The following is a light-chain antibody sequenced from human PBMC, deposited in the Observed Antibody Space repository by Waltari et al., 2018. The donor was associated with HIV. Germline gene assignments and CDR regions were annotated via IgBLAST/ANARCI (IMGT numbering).Light chain of an antibody. J-gene: IGKJ2*01. CDR1: QSVLYSSNNKNY. CDR2: WAS. Sequence: DIVMTQSPDSLALSLGERATVNCKSSQSVLYSSNNKNYLAWYQHKPGQPPKLRIYWASARESGVPDRFSGSGSGTDFTLTISSLQAEDVAVYYCHQYYSSPVTFGQGTKLEIK. V-gene: IGKV4-1*01. CDR3: HQYYSSPVT.